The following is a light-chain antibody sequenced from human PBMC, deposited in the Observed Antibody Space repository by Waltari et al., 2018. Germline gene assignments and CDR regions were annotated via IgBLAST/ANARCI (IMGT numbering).Light chain of an antibody. CDR1: QGISNY. J-gene: IGKJ3*01. Sequence: DIQMTQSPSSLSASVGDRVAIPCRASQGISNYLAWYQQKPGKVPKLLIYAASTLQSGVPSRFSGSGSGTDFTLTISSLQPEDVATYYCQKYNSAPTFGPGTKVDIK. CDR3: QKYNSAPT. CDR2: AAS. V-gene: IGKV1-27*01.